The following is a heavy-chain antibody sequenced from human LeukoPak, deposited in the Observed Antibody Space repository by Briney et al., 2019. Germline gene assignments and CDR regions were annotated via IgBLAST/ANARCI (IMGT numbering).Heavy chain of an antibody. Sequence: SGGSLRLSCEGSGFSFSNYWMSWVRQAPGKGLEWVANIKEDGSEKNYVDSVKGRFTISRDNAKNSLYLQMNSLSAEDTAVYYCARLGLSAGFVGACWGEGTLVTVSS. CDR1: GFSFSNYW. D-gene: IGHD7-27*01. J-gene: IGHJ4*02. CDR3: ARLGLSAGFVGAC. CDR2: IKEDGSEK. V-gene: IGHV3-7*02.